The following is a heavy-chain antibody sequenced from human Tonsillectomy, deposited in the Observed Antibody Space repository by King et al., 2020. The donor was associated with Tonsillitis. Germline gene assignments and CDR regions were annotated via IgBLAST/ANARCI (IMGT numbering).Heavy chain of an antibody. CDR1: GFTFSTYW. J-gene: IGHJ4*02. V-gene: IGHV3-7*03. CDR3: ARDQSGYTYAFQAGFDY. Sequence: DVQLVESGGGLVQPGGSLRLSCAASGFTFSTYWMSWVRQAPGKGLEWMANIKQDGSEKYYVDSVKGRFTISRDNAKNSLYLQMKSLRAEDTAVYYCARDQSGYTYAFQAGFDYWGQGTLVTVSS. CDR2: IKQDGSEK. D-gene: IGHD5-18*01.